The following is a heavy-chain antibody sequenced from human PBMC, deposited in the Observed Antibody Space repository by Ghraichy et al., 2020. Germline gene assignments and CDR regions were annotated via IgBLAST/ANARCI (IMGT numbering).Heavy chain of an antibody. D-gene: IGHD5-12*01. CDR1: GFTFDDYA. Sequence: GGSLRLSCAASGFTFDDYAMHWVRQGPGKGLEWVSGISWNSGSIGYADSVKGRFTISRDNAKNSLYLQMNSLRAEDTALYYCAKDLRWGGYDVYYYGMDVWGQGTTVTVSS. J-gene: IGHJ6*02. CDR3: AKDLRWGGYDVYYYGMDV. V-gene: IGHV3-9*01. CDR2: ISWNSGSI.